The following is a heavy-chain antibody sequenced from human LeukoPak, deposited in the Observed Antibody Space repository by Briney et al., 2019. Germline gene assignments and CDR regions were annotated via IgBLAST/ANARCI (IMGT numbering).Heavy chain of an antibody. CDR2: IYGSGST. Sequence: KPSETLSLTCTVSGGSISSYYWSWIRQPPGKGLEWIGHIYGSGSTNYNPSLRSRVTVSVHTSKNQLSLKLSSVTAADTAVYYCARQWLVSPLFDYWGQGTLVTVSS. V-gene: IGHV4-59*08. CDR3: ARQWLVSPLFDY. D-gene: IGHD6-19*01. CDR1: GGSISSYY. J-gene: IGHJ4*02.